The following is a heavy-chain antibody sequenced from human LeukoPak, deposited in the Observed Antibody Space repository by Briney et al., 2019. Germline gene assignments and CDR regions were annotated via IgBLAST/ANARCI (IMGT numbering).Heavy chain of an antibody. CDR3: AKPQWSPGAFDI. J-gene: IGHJ3*02. D-gene: IGHD2-15*01. V-gene: IGHV3-23*01. CDR1: GFTFSDFA. CDR2: TDGTGGDS. Sequence: GGSLRLSCVASGFTFSDFAMSWVRQTPGKRLEWVASTDGTGGDSYYADAVKGRFTISRDDSRDTLYLQMNSLKAEDTAVYYCAKPQWSPGAFDIWGQGTMVTVSS.